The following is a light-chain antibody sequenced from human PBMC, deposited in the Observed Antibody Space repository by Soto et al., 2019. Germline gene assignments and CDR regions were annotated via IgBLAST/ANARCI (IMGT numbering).Light chain of an antibody. J-gene: IGLJ1*01. CDR3: TSYTNSSTYG. CDR1: SSDVGNYNY. Sequence: QSVLTQPASVSGSPGQSITISCTGTSSDVGNYNYVSWFQQRPDKAPKLMIYGVSSRPSGVSNRFSGSKSGNTASLTISGLQAEDEADYYCTSYTNSSTYGFGTGTKVTVL. CDR2: GVS. V-gene: IGLV2-14*01.